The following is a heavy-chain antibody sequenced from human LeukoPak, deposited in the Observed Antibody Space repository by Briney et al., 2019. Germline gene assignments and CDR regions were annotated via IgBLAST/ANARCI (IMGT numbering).Heavy chain of an antibody. CDR2: IYYSGST. V-gene: IGHV4-39*01. CDR1: GDSISSSSFY. D-gene: IGHD5-18*01. CDR3: ARRGVSWKELSYAFDI. Sequence: SETLSLTCTVSGDSISSSSFYWGWIRQPPGKGLEWIGSIYYSGSTFFNPPLKSRVTISVDTSKNQFSLTLSFVTAADTAVYYCARRGVSWKELSYAFDIWGQGTMVTVSS. J-gene: IGHJ3*02.